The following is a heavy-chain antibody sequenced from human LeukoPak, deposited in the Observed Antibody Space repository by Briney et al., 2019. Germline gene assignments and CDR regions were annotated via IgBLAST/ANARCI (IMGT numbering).Heavy chain of an antibody. V-gene: IGHV1-18*01. CDR3: ARAYEVAVAGTVEYYYYGMDV. CDR1: GYTFTSYG. J-gene: IGHJ6*02. D-gene: IGHD6-19*01. CDR2: ISAYNGNT. Sequence: ASVKVSCKASGYTFTSYGVSWVRQAPGQGLEWMGWISAYNGNTNYAQKLQGRVTMTTDTSTSTAYMELRSLRSDDTAVYYCARAYEVAVAGTVEYYYYGMDVWGQGTTVTVSS.